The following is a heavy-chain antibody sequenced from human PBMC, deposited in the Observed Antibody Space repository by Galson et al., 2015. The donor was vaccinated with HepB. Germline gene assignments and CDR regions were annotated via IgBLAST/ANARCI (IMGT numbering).Heavy chain of an antibody. Sequence: TLSLTCAVSGGSISSGGYSWSWIRQPPGKGLEWIGYIYHSGSTYYNPSLKSRVTISVDRSKNQFSLKLSSVTAADTAVYYCARGRGAPTSVLYFDLWGRGTLVTVSS. V-gene: IGHV4-30-2*01. J-gene: IGHJ2*01. D-gene: IGHD1-14*01. CDR2: IYHSGST. CDR1: GGSISSGGYS. CDR3: ARGRGAPTSVLYFDL.